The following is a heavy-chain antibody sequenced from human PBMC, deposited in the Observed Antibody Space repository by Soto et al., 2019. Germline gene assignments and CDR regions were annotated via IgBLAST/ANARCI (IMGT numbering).Heavy chain of an antibody. V-gene: IGHV3-23*01. Sequence: GGSLRLSCTASGFTLQNYAMAWVRQAPGKGLEWVSTLIGGHYGTAYSYSVKGRFTVSRDNSKNCLYLQMNSLGVEDTAMYFCAKGKSTGDIDWFDPWGQGSLVTVSA. D-gene: IGHD3-10*01. CDR2: LIGGHYGT. CDR1: GFTLQNYA. J-gene: IGHJ5*02. CDR3: AKGKSTGDIDWFDP.